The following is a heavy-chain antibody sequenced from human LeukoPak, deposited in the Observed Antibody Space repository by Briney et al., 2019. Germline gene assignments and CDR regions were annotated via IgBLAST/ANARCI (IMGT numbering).Heavy chain of an antibody. D-gene: IGHD3-10*01. V-gene: IGHV1-3*01. Sequence: AASVKVSCKASGYTFTSYYMHWVRQAPGQRLEWMGWINAGNGNTKYSQKFQGRVTITRDTSASTAYMELSSLRSEDTAVYYCARDRRMVRGISHYFQHWGQGTLVTVSS. CDR3: ARDRRMVRGISHYFQH. CDR1: GYTFTSYY. J-gene: IGHJ1*01. CDR2: INAGNGNT.